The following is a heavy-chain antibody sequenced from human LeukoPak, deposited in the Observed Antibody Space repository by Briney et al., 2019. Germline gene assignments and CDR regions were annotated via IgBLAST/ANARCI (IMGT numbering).Heavy chain of an antibody. CDR2: IHTSGST. CDR1: GGSINSYY. J-gene: IGHJ4*02. D-gene: IGHD3-3*01. V-gene: IGHV4-4*07. CDR3: ATWSGDYSFDF. Sequence: SETLSLTCTVSGGSINSYYWSWILQPAGKGLEWIGRIHTSGSTNSNPSLKSRVTMSVDTSKNQFSLRLSSVTAADTAVYYCATWSGDYSFDFWGQGTLVTVSS.